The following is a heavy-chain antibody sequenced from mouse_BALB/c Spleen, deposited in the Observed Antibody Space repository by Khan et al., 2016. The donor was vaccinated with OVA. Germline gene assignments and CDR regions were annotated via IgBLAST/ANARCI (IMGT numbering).Heavy chain of an antibody. J-gene: IGHJ4*01. V-gene: IGHV3-2*02. D-gene: IGHD2-3*01. CDR2: ISYSGST. Sequence: EVQLQESGPGLVKPSQSLSLTCTVTGYSITSDYAWNWIRQFPGNKLEWMGYISYSGSTNYNPALKSRTSITRDTSKNQFFLQLYSVTTEDTATYYCARDGSRYNYAMDYWGQGTSVTVSS. CDR3: ARDGSRYNYAMDY. CDR1: GYSITSDYA.